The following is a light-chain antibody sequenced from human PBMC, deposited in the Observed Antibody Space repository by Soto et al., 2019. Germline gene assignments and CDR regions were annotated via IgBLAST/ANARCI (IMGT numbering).Light chain of an antibody. J-gene: IGLJ1*01. CDR2: YNN. CDR1: NSNIASNT. V-gene: IGLV1-44*01. CDR3: AAWDDTLKHYV. Sequence: QSVLTQPPSASETPGQTVSISCSGSNSNIASNTVNWYQHLPGTAPKLLIYYNNQRPSGVPDRFSGSKSGTSASLAISGLQSEDESDYYCAAWDDTLKHYVFGTGTQLTVL.